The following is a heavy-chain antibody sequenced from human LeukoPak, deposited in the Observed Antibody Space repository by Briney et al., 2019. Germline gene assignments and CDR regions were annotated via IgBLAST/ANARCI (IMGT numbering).Heavy chain of an antibody. J-gene: IGHJ3*02. CDR2: IKQDGSEK. Sequence: GGSLRLSCAASGFTFSSYWMSWVRQAPGKGLEWVANIKQDGSEKYYVDSVKGRLTISRDNARNSLYLQMNSLRAEDTAVYFCARGYSNYGYAFDIWGQGTMVTVSS. D-gene: IGHD4-11*01. CDR1: GFTFSSYW. V-gene: IGHV3-7*01. CDR3: ARGYSNYGYAFDI.